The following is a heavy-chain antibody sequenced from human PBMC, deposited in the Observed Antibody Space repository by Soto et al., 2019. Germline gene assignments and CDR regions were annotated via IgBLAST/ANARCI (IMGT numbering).Heavy chain of an antibody. V-gene: IGHV4-34*01. J-gene: IGHJ2*01. D-gene: IGHD1-26*01. CDR3: ARGLRNFFFQAEDGIRATVPVSAFLLNRSSDL. Sequence: PGKGLEWIGEINHSGSTNYNPSLKSRVTISVDTSKNQFSPKLSSVTAADTAVYYCARGLRNFFFQAEDGIRATVPVSAFLLNRSSDL. CDR2: INHSGST.